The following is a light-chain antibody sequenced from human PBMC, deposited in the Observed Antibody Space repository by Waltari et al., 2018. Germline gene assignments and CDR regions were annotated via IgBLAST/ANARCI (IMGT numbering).Light chain of an antibody. J-gene: IGLJ6*01. CDR1: SSDVGGFDF. CDR3: SSYTSTTTPYNV. V-gene: IGLV2-14*03. Sequence: QSALTQPASVSGSPGQSITISCTGTSSDVGGFDFVSGYQQYPGKAPKLIIYGVSDRPSGVSNRFSGSKSGNTASLTISGLQTEDEADYYCSSYTSTTTPYNVFGSGTKVTVL. CDR2: GVS.